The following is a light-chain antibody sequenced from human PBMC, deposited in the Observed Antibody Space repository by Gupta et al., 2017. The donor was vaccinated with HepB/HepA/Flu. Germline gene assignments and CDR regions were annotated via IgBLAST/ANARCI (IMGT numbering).Light chain of an antibody. J-gene: IGLJ3*02. CDR2: GKN. Sequence: SSELTQDPAVSVALGQTVRITCQGDSLRSYYASWYQQKPGQAPVLVIYGKNNRPSGIPDRFSGSSSGNTASLTITGAQAEDEADYYCNSRDSSGNHLVFGGRPKLTVL. V-gene: IGLV3-19*01. CDR3: NSRDSSGNHLV. CDR1: SLRSYY.